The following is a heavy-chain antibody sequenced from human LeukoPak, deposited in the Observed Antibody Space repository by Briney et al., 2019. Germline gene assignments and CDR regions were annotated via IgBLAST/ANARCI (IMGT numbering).Heavy chain of an antibody. Sequence: GGSLRLSCAASGFTFSSYAMSWVRQAPGKGLEWVSAISGTGGTTYYADSVEGQFIISRDNSRNTLFLQMNSLRAEDTALYYCAKGYDYSNNYYYYYAMDVWGQGTTVTVSS. CDR3: AKGYDYSNNYYYYYAMDV. J-gene: IGHJ6*02. CDR1: GFTFSSYA. V-gene: IGHV3-23*01. D-gene: IGHD4-11*01. CDR2: ISGTGGTT.